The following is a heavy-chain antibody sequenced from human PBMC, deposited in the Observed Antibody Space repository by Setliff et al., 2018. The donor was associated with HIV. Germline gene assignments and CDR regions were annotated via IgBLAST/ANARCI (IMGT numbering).Heavy chain of an antibody. J-gene: IGHJ4*02. CDR1: GGSISSRSYY. Sequence: SETLSLTCTVSGGSISSRSYYWGWIRQPPGKGLEWIGSIYYSGSTYYNPSLKSRVTISVDTSKNQFSLKLSSVTAADTAVYYCASLSGYSYGYGGYYFDYWGQGTLVTVSS. CDR3: ASLSGYSYGYGGYYFDY. V-gene: IGHV4-39*01. CDR2: IYYSGST. D-gene: IGHD5-18*01.